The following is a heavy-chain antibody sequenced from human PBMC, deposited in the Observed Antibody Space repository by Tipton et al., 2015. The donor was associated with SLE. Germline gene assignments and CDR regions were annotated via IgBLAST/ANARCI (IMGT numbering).Heavy chain of an antibody. CDR1: GFSVSASY. CDR3: ARETSNWFDP. J-gene: IGHJ5*02. V-gene: IGHV3-66*01. CDR2: IYRGDTA. Sequence: GSLRLSCAASGFSVSASYLSWVRQGPGKGLEWPSIIYRGDTAFYADSVKGRFTISRDNAKNSLYLQMNSLRAEDTAVYYCARETSNWFDPWGQGTLVTVSS.